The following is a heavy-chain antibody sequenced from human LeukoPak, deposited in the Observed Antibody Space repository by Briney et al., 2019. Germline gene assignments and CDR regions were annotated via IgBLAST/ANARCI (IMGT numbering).Heavy chain of an antibody. CDR3: ARRDYFDY. CDR1: GSTLSSYW. CDR2: INSDGSST. V-gene: IGHV3-74*01. Sequence: PGGSLRLSCAAPGSTLSSYWVHWVRQTPGKGLVWVSRINSDGSSTYYADSVKGRFTISRGNAKNTLYLQMNSLRAEDTAVYYCARRDYFDYWGQGTLVTVSS. J-gene: IGHJ4*02.